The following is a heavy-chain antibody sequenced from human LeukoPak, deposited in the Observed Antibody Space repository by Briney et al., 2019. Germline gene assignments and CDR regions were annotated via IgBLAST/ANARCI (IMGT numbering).Heavy chain of an antibody. CDR1: GYTFTNYG. J-gene: IGHJ6*03. V-gene: IGHV1-8*02. Sequence: GASVKVSCKASGYTFTNYGISWVRQATGQGLEWMGWMNPNSGNTGYAQKFQGRVTMTRNTSISTAYMELSSLRSEDTAVYYCARVLGYYNYMDVWGKGTTVTVSS. D-gene: IGHD3-16*01. CDR2: MNPNSGNT. CDR3: ARVLGYYNYMDV.